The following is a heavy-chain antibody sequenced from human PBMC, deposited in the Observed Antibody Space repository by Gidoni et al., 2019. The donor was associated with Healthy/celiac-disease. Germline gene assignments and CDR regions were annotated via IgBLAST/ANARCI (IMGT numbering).Heavy chain of an antibody. CDR1: GFPFSRYW. CDR2: IKQDGSEK. D-gene: IGHD6-19*01. V-gene: IGHV3-7*03. CDR3: ARGGVVAGTGIWFDP. J-gene: IGHJ5*02. Sequence: EVQLVESGGGLVQPGGSVRRPCAASGFPFSRYWMSWGRQAPGKGGEWVANIKQDGSEKYYVDSVKGRFTISRDNAKNSLYLQMNSLRAEDTAVYYCARGGVVAGTGIWFDPWGQGTLVTVSS.